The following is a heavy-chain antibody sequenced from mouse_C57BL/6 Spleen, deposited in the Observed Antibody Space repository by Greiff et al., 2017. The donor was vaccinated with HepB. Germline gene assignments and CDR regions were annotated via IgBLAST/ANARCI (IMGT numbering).Heavy chain of an antibody. V-gene: IGHV1-80*01. CDR2: IYPGDGDT. J-gene: IGHJ4*01. CDR3: ARPYYYGSSRYYAMDY. D-gene: IGHD1-1*01. CDR1: GYAFSSYW. Sequence: QVQLQQSGAELVKPGASVKISCKASGYAFSSYWMNWVKQRPGKGLEWIGQIYPGDGDTNYNGKFKGKATLTADKSSSTAYMQLSSLTSEDSAVYFCARPYYYGSSRYYAMDYWGQGTSVTVSS.